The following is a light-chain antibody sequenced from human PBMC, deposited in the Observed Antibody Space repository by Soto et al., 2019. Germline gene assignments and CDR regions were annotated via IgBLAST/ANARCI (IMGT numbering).Light chain of an antibody. Sequence: ENVLTQSPGTLSLSPGERATLSCRASQSVRSSYLAWYQQKPGQAPRLLLYGASSRATGIPDRFSGSGSGPDFTLTIDRLEPEDFAVYYCQQYGDSPQTFGQGTRLEI. CDR2: GAS. J-gene: IGKJ5*01. CDR3: QQYGDSPQT. CDR1: QSVRSSY. V-gene: IGKV3-20*01.